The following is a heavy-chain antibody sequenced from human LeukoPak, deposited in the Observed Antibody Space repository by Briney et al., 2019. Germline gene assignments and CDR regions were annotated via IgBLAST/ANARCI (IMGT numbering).Heavy chain of an antibody. Sequence: SETLSLTCAVYGGSFSGYYWSWIRQPPGKWLEWIGEINHSGSTNYNPSLKSRVTISVDTSKNQFSLKLSSVTAADTAVYYCASLAARHGWGQGTLVTVSS. CDR2: INHSGST. J-gene: IGHJ4*02. D-gene: IGHD6-25*01. CDR3: ASLAARHG. CDR1: GGSFSGYY. V-gene: IGHV4-34*01.